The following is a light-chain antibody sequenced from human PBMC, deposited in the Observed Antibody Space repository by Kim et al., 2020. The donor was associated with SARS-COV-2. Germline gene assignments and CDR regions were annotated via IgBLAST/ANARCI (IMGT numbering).Light chain of an antibody. CDR1: SSNIGSNY. CDR2: DTD. CDR3: GTWDSSLRGVL. Sequence: GQKVAISCSGSSSNIGSNYVSWYQQVPGTAPKLLIYDTDKRPSGIPDRFSASKSGTSATLGITGLQTGDEADYYCGTWDSSLRGVLFGGGTQLTVL. J-gene: IGLJ2*01. V-gene: IGLV1-51*01.